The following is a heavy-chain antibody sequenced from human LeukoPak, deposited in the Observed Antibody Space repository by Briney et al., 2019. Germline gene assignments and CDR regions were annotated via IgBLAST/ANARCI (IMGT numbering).Heavy chain of an antibody. CDR3: AKDLGIAAAGKGFDY. Sequence: PGGSLTLSCAASGFTFSSYAMSWVRQAPGKGLEWVSAISGSGGSTYYADSVKGRFTISRDNSKNTLYLQMNSLRAEDTAVYYCAKDLGIAAAGKGFDYWGQGTLVTVSS. CDR1: GFTFSSYA. J-gene: IGHJ4*02. CDR2: ISGSGGST. D-gene: IGHD6-13*01. V-gene: IGHV3-23*01.